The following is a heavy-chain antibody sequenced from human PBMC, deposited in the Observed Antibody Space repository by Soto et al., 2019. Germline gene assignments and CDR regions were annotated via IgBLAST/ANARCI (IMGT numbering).Heavy chain of an antibody. CDR2: ISGSGGST. Sequence: SLKISCAASGFTFSSYAMTWVRQAPGKGLEWVSAISGSGGSTYCADSVKGRFTISRDNSKNTLFLQMNSLRAEDTAVYYRAKAVYYWSYFDYWGQGTLVTVSS. V-gene: IGHV3-23*01. J-gene: IGHJ4*02. CDR3: AKAVYYWSYFDY. D-gene: IGHD3-3*01. CDR1: GFTFSSYA.